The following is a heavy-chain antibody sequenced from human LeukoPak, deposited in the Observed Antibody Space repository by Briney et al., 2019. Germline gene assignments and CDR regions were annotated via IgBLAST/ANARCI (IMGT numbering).Heavy chain of an antibody. CDR1: GGSISSSSYY. D-gene: IGHD4-11*01. CDR3: AADMTTDAFDI. Sequence: SETLSLTCTVSGGSISSSSYYWGWIRQPPGKGLEWIGTIDYSGSTYYNPSLKSRVTISVDTSKNQFSLKLSSVTAADTAVYYCAADMTTDAFDIWGQGTMVTVSS. J-gene: IGHJ3*02. V-gene: IGHV4-39*01. CDR2: IDYSGST.